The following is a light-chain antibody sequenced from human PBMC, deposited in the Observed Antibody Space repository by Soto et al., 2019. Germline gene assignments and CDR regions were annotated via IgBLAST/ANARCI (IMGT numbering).Light chain of an antibody. J-gene: IGLJ3*02. V-gene: IGLV1-51*01. CDR3: GSWDSSLSAGV. CDR1: SSKIGNNY. Sequence: QSVLTQPPSVSAAPGQKVTISCSGSSSKIGNNYVSWYQQLPGTAPKLLIYDDNKRPSGIPDRFSGSKSGTSATLGITGLLSWDEADYYCGSWDSSLSAGVFGGGTQLTVL. CDR2: DDN.